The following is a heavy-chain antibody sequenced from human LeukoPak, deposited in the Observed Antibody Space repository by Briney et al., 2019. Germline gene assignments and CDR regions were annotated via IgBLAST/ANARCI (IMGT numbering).Heavy chain of an antibody. V-gene: IGHV3-33*01. CDR1: GFTFSSYG. CDR2: IWYDGSNK. CDR3: ARGAAAGTYNWFDP. J-gene: IGHJ5*02. Sequence: GGSLTLSCAASGFTFSSYGMHWVRQAPGKGLEWVAVIWYDGSNKYYADSVKGRFTISRDNSKNTLYLQMNSLRAEDTAVYYCARGAAAGTYNWFDPWGQETLVTVSS. D-gene: IGHD6-13*01.